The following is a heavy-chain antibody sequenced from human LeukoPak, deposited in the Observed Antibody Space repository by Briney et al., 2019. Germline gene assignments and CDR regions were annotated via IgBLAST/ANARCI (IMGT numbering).Heavy chain of an antibody. CDR3: ARTFLSLYRTDYMEV. CDR1: GGSPRGYY. J-gene: IGHJ6*03. Sequence: SETLCLTCAVSGGSPRGYYGSRGPQPPREGVGGSGEVKHSGRTNYNPSLEGRVTISVDQPKNQSSLKLSSVTAADTAVYYCARTFLSLYRTDYMEVWGKGPTVTVSS. V-gene: IGHV4-34*01. CDR2: VKHSGRT. D-gene: IGHD3-16*01.